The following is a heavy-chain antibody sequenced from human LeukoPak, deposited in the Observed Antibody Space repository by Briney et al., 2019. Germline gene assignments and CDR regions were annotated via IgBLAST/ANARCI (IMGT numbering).Heavy chain of an antibody. Sequence: SETLSLTCTVSGGSISGYYWSWIRQPPGKGLEWIGNINDSGSTNYNPSLESRVTISVDTSKNQFSLKLTSVTAADTAVYYCARGLPSIAALCTIWGQGTLVTVSS. CDR1: GGSISGYY. CDR2: INDSGST. J-gene: IGHJ3*02. CDR3: ARGLPSIAALCTI. D-gene: IGHD6-6*01. V-gene: IGHV4-59*08.